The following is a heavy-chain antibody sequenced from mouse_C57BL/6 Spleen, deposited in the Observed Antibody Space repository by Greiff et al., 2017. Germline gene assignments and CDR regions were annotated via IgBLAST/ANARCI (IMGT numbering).Heavy chain of an antibody. CDR2: IYPRDGST. J-gene: IGHJ2*01. D-gene: IGHD1-1*01. Sequence: VQLQQSGPELVKPGASVKLSCKASGYTFTSYDINWVKQRPGQGLEWIGCIYPRDGSTKYNEKFKGKATLTVDTSSSTAYMELHSLTSEDSAVYFCARSGYYGSSYFDYWGQGTTLTVSS. V-gene: IGHV1-85*01. CDR3: ARSGYYGSSYFDY. CDR1: GYTFTSYD.